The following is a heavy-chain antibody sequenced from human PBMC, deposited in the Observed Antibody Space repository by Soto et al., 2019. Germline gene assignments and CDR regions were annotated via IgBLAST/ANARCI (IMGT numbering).Heavy chain of an antibody. CDR3: ARQIAVSASPDYCHPSGMDV. CDR2: IYPGDSDT. D-gene: IGHD6-19*01. V-gene: IGHV5-51*01. CDR1: GYSFTSYW. Sequence: GESLKISCKGSGYSFTSYWIGWVRQMPGKGLEWMGIIYPGDSDTRYSPSFQGQVTISADKSISTAYLQWSSLKASDTAMYYCARQIAVSASPDYCHPSGMDVWCPAITLSLS. J-gene: IGHJ6*02.